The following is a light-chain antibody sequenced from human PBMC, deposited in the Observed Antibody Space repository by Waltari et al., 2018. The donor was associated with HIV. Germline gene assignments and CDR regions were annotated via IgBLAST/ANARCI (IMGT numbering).Light chain of an antibody. V-gene: IGKV3-15*01. CDR3: QQYNNWPPYT. Sequence: EIVMTQSPATLSVSPGERATLSCRASQSVRSNLAWYQQNPGQAPRLLIYGASTRATGSPARCSGSGSGTEFTLTISSLQSEDFAVYYCQQYNNWPPYTFGQGTKLEIK. CDR2: GAS. J-gene: IGKJ2*01. CDR1: QSVRSN.